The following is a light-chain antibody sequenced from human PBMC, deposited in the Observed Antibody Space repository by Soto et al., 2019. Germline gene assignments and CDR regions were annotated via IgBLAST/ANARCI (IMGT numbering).Light chain of an antibody. CDR3: QQYDSSPKT. Sequence: EIVLTQSPGTVSLSPGERATLSCRASQSVSSSYLAWYQQKPGQAPRLLIYGASSRATGIPDRLSGRGSGTDFTLTISRLEPEDFAVYYCQQYDSSPKTFGQGTKVDIK. CDR2: GAS. V-gene: IGKV3-20*01. CDR1: QSVSSSY. J-gene: IGKJ1*01.